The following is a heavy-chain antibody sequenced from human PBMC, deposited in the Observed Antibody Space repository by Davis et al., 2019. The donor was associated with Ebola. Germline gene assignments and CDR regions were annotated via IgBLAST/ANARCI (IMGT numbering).Heavy chain of an antibody. CDR2: ISYDGSNK. D-gene: IGHD6-25*01. CDR3: AKVTGSSGY. V-gene: IGHV3-30*18. J-gene: IGHJ4*02. CDR1: GFTFSSYG. Sequence: GESLKISCAASGFTFSSYGMNWVRQAPGKGLEWVAVISYDGSNKYYADSVKGRFTISRDNSKNTLYLQMNSLRAEDTAVYYCAKVTGSSGYWGQGTLVTVSS.